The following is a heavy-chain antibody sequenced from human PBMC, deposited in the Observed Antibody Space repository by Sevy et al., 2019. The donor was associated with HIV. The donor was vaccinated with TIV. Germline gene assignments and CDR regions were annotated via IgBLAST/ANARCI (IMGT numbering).Heavy chain of an antibody. CDR3: AKDGVGYNRIPDY. Sequence: GGSLRLSCGASGFNFGSCAMNWVRQAPGKGLEWVSAVSGGGGTTYYADSVRGRFTISRDNSKNTVTLQMNSLGDGDTAVYYCAKDGVGYNRIPDYWGQGILVTVSS. CDR1: GFNFGSCA. CDR2: VSGGGGTT. V-gene: IGHV3-23*01. D-gene: IGHD6-13*01. J-gene: IGHJ4*02.